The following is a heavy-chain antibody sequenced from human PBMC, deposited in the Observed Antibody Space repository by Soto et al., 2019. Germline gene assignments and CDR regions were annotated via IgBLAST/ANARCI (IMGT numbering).Heavy chain of an antibody. J-gene: IGHJ5*02. CDR2: ISGSGGTT. Sequence: EVPLLESGGGLVQPGGSLRLSCAASGFTFSSYAMTWIRQAPGKGLEWVSSISGSGGTTHDADSVKGRFAISRDNSKNTLYLQMNSLRAEDTAVYYCAKDAQGSRPDWFDPWGQGTLVIVSS. V-gene: IGHV3-23*01. CDR3: AKDAQGSRPDWFDP. CDR1: GFTFSSYA. D-gene: IGHD3-10*01.